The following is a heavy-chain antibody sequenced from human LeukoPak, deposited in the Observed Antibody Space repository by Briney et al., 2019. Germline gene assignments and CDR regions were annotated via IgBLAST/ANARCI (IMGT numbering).Heavy chain of an antibody. CDR2: IYHTGNT. V-gene: IGHV4-30-2*01. CDR3: ARERSSSGGHSWFDP. D-gene: IGHD4-23*01. CDR1: GASITSGDYS. J-gene: IGHJ5*02. Sequence: SQTLSLTCALSGASITSGDYSWNWMRQPPGKGLEWIGYIYHTGNTYYNPSLRSRVTISVDRSKNQFSLNLTPVTAADAAVYYCARERSSSGGHSWFDPWGQGTLVTVSS.